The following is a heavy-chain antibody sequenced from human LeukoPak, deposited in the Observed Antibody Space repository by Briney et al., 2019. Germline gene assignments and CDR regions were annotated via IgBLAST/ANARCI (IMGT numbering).Heavy chain of an antibody. CDR3: ARRNTEVPDTMPLNAFDV. D-gene: IGHD2-2*01. Sequence: SETLSLTCSVSGGSMRTPSHYWDWIRQSPEKGLEWIGSMFYSGSTYFNPSFRRRVTISGDTSTNQISLSLTSVTAADTAVYYCARRNTEVPDTMPLNAFDVWGQGAMVIVSS. CDR1: GGSMRTPSHY. V-gene: IGHV4-39*01. CDR2: MFYSGST. J-gene: IGHJ3*01.